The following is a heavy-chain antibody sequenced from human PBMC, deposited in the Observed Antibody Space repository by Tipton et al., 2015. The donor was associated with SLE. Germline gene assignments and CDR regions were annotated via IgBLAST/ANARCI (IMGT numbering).Heavy chain of an antibody. V-gene: IGHV3-43*01. J-gene: IGHJ3*02. Sequence: VQLVQSGGGLVQPGGSLRLSCAASGFTFDDYMMHWVRQVPGKGLEWVSLISWDGGSTFYADSVKGRFTISRDNAKDSVFLQMNSLGAEDTAVYYCARDFEAFDIWGQGTTVTVSS. CDR2: ISWDGGST. CDR1: GFTFDDYM. CDR3: ARDFEAFDI.